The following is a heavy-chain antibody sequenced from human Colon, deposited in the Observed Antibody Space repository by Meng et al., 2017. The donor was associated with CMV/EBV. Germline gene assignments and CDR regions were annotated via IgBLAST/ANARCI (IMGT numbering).Heavy chain of an antibody. Sequence: GESLKISCAASGFSFGSYEMNWVRQAPGKGLEWVSYISSSGSTIHYADSVKGRFTISRDNVKNSLYLHMNSLRAEDTAVYYCATVVRFPVGGHYCYHGMDVWGQGTTVTVSS. V-gene: IGHV3-48*03. J-gene: IGHJ6*02. CDR3: ATVVRFPVGGHYCYHGMDV. D-gene: IGHD2-21*01. CDR1: GFSFGSYE. CDR2: ISSSGSTI.